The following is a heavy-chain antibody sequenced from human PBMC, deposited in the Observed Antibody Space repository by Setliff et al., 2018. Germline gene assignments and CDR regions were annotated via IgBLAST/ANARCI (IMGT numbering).Heavy chain of an antibody. J-gene: IGHJ5*02. CDR2: MSNDGSDK. CDR3: ARDAAYFDILTGTNYLDP. D-gene: IGHD3-9*01. CDR1: GFTFSSYA. Sequence: GGSLRLSCAASGFTFSSYAQHWVRQAPGKGLEWVAVMSNDGSDKNYADSVKGRFTISRDNSKNTLYLQMNSLRTEDTGVYYCARDAAYFDILTGTNYLDPWGQGTLVTVSS. V-gene: IGHV3-30*07.